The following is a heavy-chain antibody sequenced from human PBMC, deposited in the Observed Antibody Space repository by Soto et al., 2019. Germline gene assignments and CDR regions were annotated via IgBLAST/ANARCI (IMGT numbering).Heavy chain of an antibody. CDR2: ISWNSGSI. CDR3: AKDRTDYYDNYDAFDI. Sequence: EVQLVESGGGLVQPGRSLRLSCAASGFTFDGYAMHWVRQVPGKGLEWVSGISWNSGSIGYADSVKGRVTISRDNAKNSLSLQMNSLKAEDTALYYSAKDRTDYYDNYDAFDIWGQGTMVTVSS. CDR1: GFTFDGYA. D-gene: IGHD3-22*01. J-gene: IGHJ3*02. V-gene: IGHV3-9*01.